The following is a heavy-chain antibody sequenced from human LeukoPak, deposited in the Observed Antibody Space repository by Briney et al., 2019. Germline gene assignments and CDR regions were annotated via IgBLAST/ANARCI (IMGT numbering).Heavy chain of an antibody. J-gene: IGHJ3*02. V-gene: IGHV4-39*01. CDR2: IYYSGST. CDR1: GGSISSYY. CDR3: ASPLQQPNSGAFDI. D-gene: IGHD6-13*01. Sequence: SETLSLTCTVSGGSISSYYWGWIRQPPGKGLEWIGSIYYSGSTYYNPSLKSRVTISVDTSKNQFSLKLSSVTAADTAVYYCASPLQQPNSGAFDIWGQGTMVTVSS.